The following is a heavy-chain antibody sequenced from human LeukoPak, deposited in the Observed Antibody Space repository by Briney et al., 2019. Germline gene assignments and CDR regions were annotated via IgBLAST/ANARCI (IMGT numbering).Heavy chain of an antibody. CDR1: GGSISSGGYY. Sequence: SQTLSLTCTVSGGSISSGGYYWSWFRQHPGKGLEWIGYIYYSGSTYYNPSLKSRVTISVDTSKNQFSLKLSSVTAADTAVYYCARDQRLGNWFDPWGQGTLVTVSS. V-gene: IGHV4-31*03. CDR2: IYYSGST. CDR3: ARDQRLGNWFDP. J-gene: IGHJ5*02. D-gene: IGHD7-27*01.